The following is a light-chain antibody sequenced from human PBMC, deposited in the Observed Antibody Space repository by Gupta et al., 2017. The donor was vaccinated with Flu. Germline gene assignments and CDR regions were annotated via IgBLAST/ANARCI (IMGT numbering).Light chain of an antibody. CDR1: SLGSKN. V-gene: IGLV3-21*02. CDR2: EDT. CDR3: QASDNSGNHVV. Sequence: SYVLTQPPSVSVAPGQTASITCGGSSLGSKNVHWYQQRPGQAPAVVVYEDTDRPSGIPDRFSGSKSGTTASLTINRVEAEDEADYYCQASDNSGNHVVFGSGTRLTVL. J-gene: IGLJ2*01.